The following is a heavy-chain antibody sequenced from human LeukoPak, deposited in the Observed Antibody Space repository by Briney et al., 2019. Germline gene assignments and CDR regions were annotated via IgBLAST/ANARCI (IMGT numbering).Heavy chain of an antibody. Sequence: SETLSLTRAVSGYSISSGYYWGWIRQPPGKGLEWIGSIYHNGGTYDNPSLKSRVSISVDTSKNQFSLKLSSVTAADTAIYYCVRAPGAYYFDYWGQGTLVTVSS. CDR3: VRAPGAYYFDY. CDR2: IYHNGGT. V-gene: IGHV4-38-2*01. J-gene: IGHJ4*02. CDR1: GYSISSGYY. D-gene: IGHD4-17*01.